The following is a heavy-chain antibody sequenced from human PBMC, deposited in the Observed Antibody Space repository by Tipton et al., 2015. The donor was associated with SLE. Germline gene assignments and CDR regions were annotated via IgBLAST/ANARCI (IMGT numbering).Heavy chain of an antibody. Sequence: LRLSCTVSGGSVSSCCYYWSWIRQPPGKGLEWIGYIYYSGSTNYNPSLKSRVTISVDTSKNQFSLKLSSVTAADTAVYYCARVDSSGWHYYYYYMDVWGKGTTVTVSS. CDR2: IYYSGST. CDR3: ARVDSSGWHYYYYYMDV. J-gene: IGHJ6*03. CDR1: GGSVSSCCYY. D-gene: IGHD6-19*01. V-gene: IGHV4-61*01.